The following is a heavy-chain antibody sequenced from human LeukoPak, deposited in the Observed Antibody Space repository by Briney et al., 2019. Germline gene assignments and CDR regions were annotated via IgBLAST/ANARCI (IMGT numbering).Heavy chain of an antibody. Sequence: AASVKVSCKASGYTFTGYYMHWVRHAPGQGLEWMGWINPNSGGTNCAQKSQGRVTMTWDTSISTAYMELSRLRSDDTAVYYCARARLRRRTLELGYWGQGTLVTVSS. CDR1: GYTFTGYY. CDR3: ARARLRRRTLELGY. CDR2: INPNSGGT. D-gene: IGHD4-17*01. J-gene: IGHJ4*02. V-gene: IGHV1-2*02.